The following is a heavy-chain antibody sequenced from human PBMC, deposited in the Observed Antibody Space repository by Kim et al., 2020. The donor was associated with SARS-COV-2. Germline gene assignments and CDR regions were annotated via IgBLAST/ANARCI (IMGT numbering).Heavy chain of an antibody. CDR1: GFTFSSYA. J-gene: IGHJ6*02. D-gene: IGHD1-1*01. CDR2: ISGSGGST. CDR3: AKGNGYGFVGYYYYYGMDV. V-gene: IGHV3-23*01. Sequence: GGSLRLSCAASGFTFSSYAMSWVRQAPGKGLEWVSAISGSGGSTYYADSVKGRFTISRDNSKNTLYLQMNSLRAEDTAVYYCAKGNGYGFVGYYYYYGMDVWGQGTTVTVSS.